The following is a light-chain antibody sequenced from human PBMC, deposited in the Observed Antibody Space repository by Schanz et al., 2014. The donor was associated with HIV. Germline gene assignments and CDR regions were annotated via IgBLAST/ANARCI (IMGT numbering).Light chain of an antibody. CDR2: DNN. J-gene: IGLJ2*01. CDR3: GARDASLSVVV. Sequence: QSVLTQPPSVSAAPGQRVTISCSGSSSNIGNNYVSWYQQFPGPAPKLLVYDNNKRPSGIPDRISGSKAGTSATLAITGLQAGDAADYYCGARDASLSVVVFGGGTKLTVL. CDR1: SSNIGNNY. V-gene: IGLV1-51*01.